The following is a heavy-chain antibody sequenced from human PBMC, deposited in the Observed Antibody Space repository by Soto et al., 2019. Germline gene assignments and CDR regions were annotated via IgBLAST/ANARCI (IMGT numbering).Heavy chain of an antibody. CDR2: ISSSSSYI. Sequence: EVQLVESGGGLVKPGGSLRLSCAASGFTFSSYSMNWVRQAPGKGLEWVSSISSSSSYIYYADSVKGRFTISRDNAKNSLYLQMNSLRAEDTAVYYCARERDYYYYMDVWGKGTTVTVSS. J-gene: IGHJ6*03. CDR1: GFTFSSYS. V-gene: IGHV3-21*01. CDR3: ARERDYYYYMDV.